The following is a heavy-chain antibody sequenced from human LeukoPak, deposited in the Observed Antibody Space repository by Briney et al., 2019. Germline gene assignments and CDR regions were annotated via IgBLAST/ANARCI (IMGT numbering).Heavy chain of an antibody. CDR3: ARGPGDSSGYYLGY. V-gene: IGHV3-53*01. Sequence: GGSLRLSCAASGFTVSSNYMSWVRQAPGKGLEWVSVIYSGGSTYYADSVKGRFTISRDNSKNTLYLQMSSLRAEDTAVYYCARGPGDSSGYYLGYWGQGTLVTVSS. CDR1: GFTVSSNY. J-gene: IGHJ4*02. D-gene: IGHD3-22*01. CDR2: IYSGGST.